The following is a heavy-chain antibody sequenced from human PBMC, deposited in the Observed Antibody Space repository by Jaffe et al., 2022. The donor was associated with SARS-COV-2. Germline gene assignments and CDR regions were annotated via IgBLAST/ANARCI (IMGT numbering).Heavy chain of an antibody. CDR1: GFSLSSSRVA. CDR2: IFWNDDK. D-gene: IGHD2-8*01. Sequence: QITLKESGPTLVKPTQTLTLTCTFSGFSLSSSRVAVGWIRQPPGKALEWLALIFWNDDKRYSPSLKTRLTITKDTSKNQVVLTMTNMDPVDTATYFCAHRAAQSCTYGVCFSVGSGFDYWGQGTLVTVSS. V-gene: IGHV2-5*01. CDR3: AHRAAQSCTYGVCFSVGSGFDY. J-gene: IGHJ4*02.